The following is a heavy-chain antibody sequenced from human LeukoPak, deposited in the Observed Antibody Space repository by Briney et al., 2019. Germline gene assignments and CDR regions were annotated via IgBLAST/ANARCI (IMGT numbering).Heavy chain of an antibody. CDR2: IYYSGST. V-gene: IGHV4-39*01. J-gene: IGHJ5*02. D-gene: IGHD2-2*01. Sequence: PSETLSLTCTVSGGSISSSSYYWGWIRQPPGKGLEWTGSIYYSGSTYYNPSLKSRVTISVDTSKNQFSLKLSSVTAADTAVYYCARHQDIVVVPAAMAWFDPWGQGTLVTVSS. CDR1: GGSISSSSYY. CDR3: ARHQDIVVVPAAMAWFDP.